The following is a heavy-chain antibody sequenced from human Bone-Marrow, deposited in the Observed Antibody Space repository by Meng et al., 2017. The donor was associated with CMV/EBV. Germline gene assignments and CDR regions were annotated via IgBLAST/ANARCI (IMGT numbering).Heavy chain of an antibody. Sequence: GESLKISCAASGFTFSSYDMHWVRQVTGKGLEWVSAIGTAGDTYYPGSVKGRFTISRENAKNSLYLQMNSLRAGDTAVYYCARGLVRGVYGNYFAYWGQGKLVTVSS. CDR1: GFTFSSYD. J-gene: IGHJ4*02. CDR3: ARGLVRGVYGNYFAY. V-gene: IGHV3-13*01. D-gene: IGHD3-10*01. CDR2: IGTAGDT.